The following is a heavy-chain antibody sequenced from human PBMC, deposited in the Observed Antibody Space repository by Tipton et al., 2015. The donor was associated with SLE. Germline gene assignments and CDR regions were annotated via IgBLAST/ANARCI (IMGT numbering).Heavy chain of an antibody. Sequence: TLSLTCTVSGGSIGTHYWSWIRQPPGKGLEWIGYIYYSGSTNYNPSLKSRVTMSVDTSKNQFSLKLSSVTAADTAVYYCARLVDILSGSSFDPWGQGTQVIVSS. J-gene: IGHJ5*02. V-gene: IGHV4-59*11. CDR3: ARLVDILSGSSFDP. D-gene: IGHD3-9*01. CDR1: GGSIGTHY. CDR2: IYYSGST.